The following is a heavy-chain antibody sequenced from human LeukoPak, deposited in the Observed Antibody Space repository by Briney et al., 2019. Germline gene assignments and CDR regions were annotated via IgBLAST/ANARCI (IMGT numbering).Heavy chain of an antibody. CDR2: ISAYNGNT. CDR3: ARVHTSRYFDWLLKVPLFGGELDY. D-gene: IGHD3-9*01. Sequence: ASVKVSCKASGYTFTSYGISWVRQAPGQGLEWMGWISAYNGNTNYAQKLQGRVTMTTDTSTSTACMELRSLRSDDTAVYYCARVHTSRYFDWLLKVPLFGGELDYWGQGTLVTVSS. J-gene: IGHJ4*02. CDR1: GYTFTSYG. V-gene: IGHV1-18*01.